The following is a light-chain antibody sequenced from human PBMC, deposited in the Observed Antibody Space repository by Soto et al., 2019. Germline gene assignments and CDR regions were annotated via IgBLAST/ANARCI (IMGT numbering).Light chain of an antibody. CDR1: SSNIGSNS. J-gene: IGLJ1*01. V-gene: IGLV1-44*01. CDR2: SNN. Sequence: QSVLTQPPSASGTPGQRVTISCSGSSSNIGSNSVNWYQQLPGAAPKLLIYSNNQRPSGVPDRFSGSKSGTSASLAISGPQSEDEADYYCAAWDDSLNGREVFGTGTKVTVL. CDR3: AAWDDSLNGREV.